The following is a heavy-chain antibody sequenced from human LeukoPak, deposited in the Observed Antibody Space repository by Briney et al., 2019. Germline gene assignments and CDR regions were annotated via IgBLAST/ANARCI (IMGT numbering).Heavy chain of an antibody. V-gene: IGHV3-30*04. CDR1: GFTFSAFS. J-gene: IGHJ5*01. Sequence: GGSLRLSCAASGFTFSAFSMHWIRQTPDKGLEWMAVISFDGSVDYYADSVKGRFTISRDDSKNTLFLEMNSLRPDDTSVYYCARDSRRASGWFDYWGQGTLVTVSS. CDR2: ISFDGSVD. D-gene: IGHD2-15*01. CDR3: ARDSRRASGWFDY.